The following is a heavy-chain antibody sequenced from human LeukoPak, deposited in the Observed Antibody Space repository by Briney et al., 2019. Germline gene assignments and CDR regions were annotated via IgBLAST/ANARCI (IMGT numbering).Heavy chain of an antibody. CDR1: GFTFSSYS. CDR3: ARDDVVDTAVSAYYYYYMDV. CDR2: ISSSSSYI. Sequence: GGSLRLSCAASGFTFSSYSMNWVRQAPGKGLEWVSSISSSSSYIYYADSVKGRFTISRDNAKNSLYLQKNSLRAEDTAVYYCARDDVVDTAVSAYYYYYMDVWGKGTTVTISS. D-gene: IGHD5-18*01. J-gene: IGHJ6*03. V-gene: IGHV3-21*01.